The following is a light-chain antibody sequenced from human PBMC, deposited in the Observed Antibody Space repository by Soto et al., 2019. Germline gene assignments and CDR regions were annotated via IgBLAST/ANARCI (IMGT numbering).Light chain of an antibody. Sequence: EIVLTQSPATLSLSPGERATLSCRASQSVSSYLAWYQQRPGQAPRLLIYDASSRATGIPARFSGSGSGTHFTLTISSLDPEDFAVYYCQQRSNWPPAFGQGTKLEIK. V-gene: IGKV3-11*01. CDR1: QSVSSY. CDR2: DAS. J-gene: IGKJ2*01. CDR3: QQRSNWPPA.